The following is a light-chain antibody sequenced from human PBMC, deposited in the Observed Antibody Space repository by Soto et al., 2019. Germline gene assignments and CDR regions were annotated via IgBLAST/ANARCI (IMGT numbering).Light chain of an antibody. CDR1: QSISSW. Sequence: DIQMTQSPSTLSASVGDRVIITCRASQSISSWLAWYQQKPGKAPKLLIYKASTLESGVPSRFSGSGSGTDFTLTISSLQPDDFATYYFQQYDTYWTFGQGTKVEIK. V-gene: IGKV1-5*03. J-gene: IGKJ1*01. CDR3: QQYDTYWT. CDR2: KAS.